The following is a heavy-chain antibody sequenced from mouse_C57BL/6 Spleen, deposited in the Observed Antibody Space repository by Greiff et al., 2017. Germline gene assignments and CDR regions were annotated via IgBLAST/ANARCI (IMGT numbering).Heavy chain of an antibody. Sequence: VQLQQSGAELAKPGASVKLSCKASGYTFTSYWMHWVKQRPGQGLEWIGYINPSSGYTKYNQKFKDKSTLTAANSSSTAYMQLSSLTYEDSAVYYCASGKYNAMDYWGQGTSVTVSS. CDR2: INPSSGYT. J-gene: IGHJ4*01. V-gene: IGHV1-7*01. D-gene: IGHD2-1*01. CDR1: GYTFTSYW. CDR3: ASGKYNAMDY.